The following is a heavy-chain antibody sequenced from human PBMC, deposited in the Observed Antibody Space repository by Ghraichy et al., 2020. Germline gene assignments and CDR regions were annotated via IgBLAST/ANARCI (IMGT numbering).Heavy chain of an antibody. J-gene: IGHJ4*02. CDR3: ARTRVRFLEWLLLNI. V-gene: IGHV1-2*02. CDR2: INPNSGGT. Sequence: ASVKVSCKASGYTFTGYYMHWVRQAPGQGLEWMGWINPNSGGTNYAQKFQGRVTMTRDTSISTAYMELSRLRSDDTAVYYCARTRVRFLEWLLLNIWGQGTLVNVSS. D-gene: IGHD3-3*01. CDR1: GYTFTGYY.